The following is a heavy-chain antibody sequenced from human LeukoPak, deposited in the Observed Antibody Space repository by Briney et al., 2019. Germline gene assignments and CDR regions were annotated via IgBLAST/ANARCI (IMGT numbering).Heavy chain of an antibody. J-gene: IGHJ4*02. D-gene: IGHD6-13*01. Sequence: GGSLRLSCAASGFTFSNYWMSWVRQAPGKGLEGVANIKHDGGEKYYVDSVRGRFTISRDNTKNSLYLQMNSLRAEDTAVYYCARGASSSWIYFDYWGQGALVTVSS. V-gene: IGHV3-7*04. CDR3: ARGASSSWIYFDY. CDR2: IKHDGGEK. CDR1: GFTFSNYW.